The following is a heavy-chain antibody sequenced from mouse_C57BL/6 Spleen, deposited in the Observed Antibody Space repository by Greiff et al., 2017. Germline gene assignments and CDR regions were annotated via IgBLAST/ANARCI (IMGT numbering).Heavy chain of an antibody. Sequence: DVQLQESGAELVRPGASVKLSCTASGFTIKDDYMHWVNQSPEQGLEWIGWISPENGDTEYASKVPGKATITAETASNTAYTQLSSLTSEDTAVYYCTPNYYGSSFYAMDYWGQGTSVTVSA. CDR2: ISPENGDT. D-gene: IGHD1-1*01. CDR3: TPNYYGSSFYAMDY. J-gene: IGHJ4*01. CDR1: GFTIKDDY. V-gene: IGHV14-4*01.